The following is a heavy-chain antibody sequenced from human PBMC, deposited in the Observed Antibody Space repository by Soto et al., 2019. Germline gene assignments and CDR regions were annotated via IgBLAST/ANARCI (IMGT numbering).Heavy chain of an antibody. J-gene: IGHJ5*02. CDR3: ARHIAGTWFDP. D-gene: IGHD2-21*01. CDR2: IYYSGST. Sequence: PSETLSLTCTVSGGSINIGNYYWGWIRQPPGKGLEWIGSIYYSGSTYYTASLKSRVTIFVDTSKDQFTLKVTSVTAADTAVYYCARHIAGTWFDPWGQGALVTVSS. CDR1: GGSINIGNYY. V-gene: IGHV4-39*01.